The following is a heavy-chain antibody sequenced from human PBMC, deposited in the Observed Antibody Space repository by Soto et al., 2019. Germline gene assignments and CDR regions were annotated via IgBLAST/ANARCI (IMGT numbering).Heavy chain of an antibody. J-gene: IGHJ4*02. CDR1: GGSISSYY. CDR3: ARWNYYDSSGYYYFDY. D-gene: IGHD3-22*01. V-gene: IGHV4-59*08. CDR2: IYYSGST. Sequence: SETLSLTCTVSGGSISSYYWSWIRQPPGKGLEWIGYIYYSGSTNYNPSLKSRVTISVDTSKNHFSLKLSSVTAADTAVYYCARWNYYDSSGYYYFDYWGQGTLVTVSS.